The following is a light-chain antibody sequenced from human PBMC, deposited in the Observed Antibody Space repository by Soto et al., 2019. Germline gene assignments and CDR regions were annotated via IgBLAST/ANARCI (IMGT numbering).Light chain of an antibody. Sequence: DIQMTQSPSSLSASVGDRVTITCQASHDITSYLNWYQHKPGKAPKFLIYDASILEAGVPSRFIGSGSGTHFTFTISSLQPEDVATYYCQKCDYLPIFGPGTTVDFK. CDR1: HDITSY. V-gene: IGKV1-33*01. CDR3: QKCDYLPI. CDR2: DAS. J-gene: IGKJ3*01.